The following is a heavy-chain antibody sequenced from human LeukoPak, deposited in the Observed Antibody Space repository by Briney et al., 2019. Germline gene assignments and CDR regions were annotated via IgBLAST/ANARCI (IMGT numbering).Heavy chain of an antibody. V-gene: IGHV3-11*01. CDR3: ARAYYYDSSGYYGVSYYFDY. CDR1: GFTFSDYY. CDR2: ISLSGSTV. Sequence: GGSLRLSCAASGFTFSDYYMSWVRQAPGKGLEWVSYISLSGSTVYYADSVKGRFTISRDNAKNSLYLQMNSLRAEDTAVYYCARAYYYDSSGYYGVSYYFDYWGQGTLVTVSS. J-gene: IGHJ4*02. D-gene: IGHD3-22*01.